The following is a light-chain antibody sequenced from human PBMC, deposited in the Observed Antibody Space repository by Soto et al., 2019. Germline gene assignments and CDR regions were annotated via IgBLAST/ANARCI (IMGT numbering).Light chain of an antibody. CDR2: EVT. J-gene: IGLJ3*02. CDR3: SSFASSNTWV. CDR1: SSDVGAYNY. Sequence: QSVLTQPPSASGSPGQSVTISCTGTSSDVGAYNYVSWYQQHAGTAPKLVISEVTKRPSGVPDRFSGSKSANTASLTVSGIQAEDEADYYCSSFASSNTWVFGGGTKLTVL. V-gene: IGLV2-8*01.